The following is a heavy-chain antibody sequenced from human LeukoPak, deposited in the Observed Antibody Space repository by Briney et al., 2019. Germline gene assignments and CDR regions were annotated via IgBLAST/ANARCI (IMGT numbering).Heavy chain of an antibody. J-gene: IGHJ4*02. V-gene: IGHV3-23*01. D-gene: IGHD5-18*01. Sequence: GGSLRLTCAASGFTFSSYAMSWVRQAPGKGLEWVSAISGSGGSTYYADSVKGRFTISRDNSKNTLYLQMNSLRAEDTAVYYCAKVIGWIQRAFDYWGQGTLVTVSS. CDR1: GFTFSSYA. CDR3: AKVIGWIQRAFDY. CDR2: ISGSGGST.